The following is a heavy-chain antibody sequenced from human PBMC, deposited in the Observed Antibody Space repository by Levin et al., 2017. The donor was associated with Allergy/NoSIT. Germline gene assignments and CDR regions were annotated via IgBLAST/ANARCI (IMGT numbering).Heavy chain of an antibody. J-gene: IGHJ4*02. Sequence: SQTLSLTCAVSGGSISSGDYSWSWIRQPPGKGLEWIGSIYHSGTTYYNPSLKSRVTISLDRSKNHFSLKVRSVIAADTALYYCASTSRRYSSGFYSWGQGTLVTVSS. CDR1: GGSISSGDYS. CDR3: ASTSRRYSSGFYS. V-gene: IGHV4-30-2*01. CDR2: IYHSGTT. D-gene: IGHD5-18*01.